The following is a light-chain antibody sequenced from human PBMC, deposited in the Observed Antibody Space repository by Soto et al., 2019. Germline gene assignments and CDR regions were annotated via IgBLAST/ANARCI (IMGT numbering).Light chain of an antibody. CDR3: QQYGTSPPIT. Sequence: EIVLTQSPGTLSLSPGERATLSCWASQSVSGSYLAWYQQKHGQAPRLLIYDASSRATGIPDRFSGSGSGTDFTLTISRLEPEDFAVYYCQQYGTSPPITFGQGTRLEIK. J-gene: IGKJ5*01. CDR1: QSVSGSY. CDR2: DAS. V-gene: IGKV3-20*01.